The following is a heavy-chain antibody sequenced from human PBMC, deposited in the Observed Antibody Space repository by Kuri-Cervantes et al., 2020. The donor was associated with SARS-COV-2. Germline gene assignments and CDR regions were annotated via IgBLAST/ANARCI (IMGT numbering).Heavy chain of an antibody. Sequence: LSLTCAASGFTFSSYAMSWVRQAPGKGLEWVSAISGSGGSTYYADSVKGRFTISRDNSKNTLYLQMNSLRAEDTAVYYCASEAIIVGATGDAFDIWGQGTMVTVSS. CDR3: ASEAIIVGATGDAFDI. J-gene: IGHJ3*02. CDR1: GFTFSSYA. CDR2: ISGSGGST. V-gene: IGHV3-23*01. D-gene: IGHD1-26*01.